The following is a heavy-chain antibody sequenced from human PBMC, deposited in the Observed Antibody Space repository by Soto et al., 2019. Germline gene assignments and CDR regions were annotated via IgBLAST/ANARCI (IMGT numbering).Heavy chain of an antibody. CDR2: IIPILGIA. CDR3: ARDPQYYYDS. CDR1: GYTFTSYY. Sequence: SVKVSCKASGYTFTSYYIHWVRQAPGQGLEWMGRIIPILGIANYAQKFQGRVTITADKSTSTAYMELSSLRSEDTAVYYCARDPQYYYDSWGQGTLVTVSS. J-gene: IGHJ4*02. V-gene: IGHV1-69*04. D-gene: IGHD3-22*01.